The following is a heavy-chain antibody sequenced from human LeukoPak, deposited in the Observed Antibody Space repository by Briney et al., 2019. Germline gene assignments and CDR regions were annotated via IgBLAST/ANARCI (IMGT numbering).Heavy chain of an antibody. CDR3: ARGPPDQLLFRSDY. CDR2: IRYDGSNK. J-gene: IGHJ4*02. Sequence: GGSLRLSCAASGFTFSTYGMHWVRQAPGKGLEWVAFIRYDGSNKYYADSVKGRFTISRDNSKNTLYLQMNSLRAEDTAVYYCARGPPDQLLFRSDYWGQGTLVTVSS. V-gene: IGHV3-30*02. CDR1: GFTFSTYG. D-gene: IGHD2-2*01.